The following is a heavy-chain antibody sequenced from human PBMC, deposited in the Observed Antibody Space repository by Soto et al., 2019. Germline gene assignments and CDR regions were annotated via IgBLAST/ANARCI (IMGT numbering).Heavy chain of an antibody. V-gene: IGHV4-39*01. CDR3: SRRAPEGFDP. CDR2: MSYTGST. J-gene: IGHJ5*02. Sequence: EHPSETLSLTCNVSGGSISRSPYYWAWIRQPPGKGLEWIGSMSYTGSTYYNPSLKSRVTISIDTPKNQLSLKLTSVTAVDAAVYYCSRRAPEGFDPWGQGTLVTVSS. CDR1: GGSISRSPYY.